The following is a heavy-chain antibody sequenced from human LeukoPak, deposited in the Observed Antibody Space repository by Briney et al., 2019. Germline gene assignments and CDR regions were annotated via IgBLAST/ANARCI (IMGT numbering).Heavy chain of an antibody. D-gene: IGHD5-24*01. CDR2: ISAYNGNT. V-gene: IGHV1-18*01. J-gene: IGHJ3*02. CDR1: GYTFTNYD. CDR3: ARIRDGYNDAYDI. Sequence: GASVKVSCKASGYTFTNYDINLVRQATGQGLEWMGWISAYNGNTNYAQKLQGRVTMTTDTSTSTAYMELSSLRSEDTAIYYCARIRDGYNDAYDIWGQGTVVTVPS.